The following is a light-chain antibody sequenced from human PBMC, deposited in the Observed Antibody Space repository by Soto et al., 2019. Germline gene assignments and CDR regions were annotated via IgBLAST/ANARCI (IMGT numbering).Light chain of an antibody. Sequence: QSALTQPRSVSGSPGQSITISCTGTSSDVGGGNYVSWYRQHPGKAPKLMIYDVSNRPSGVPDRFSGSKSGTSASLTITGLQAEDEADYYCQSYDSSLSGWVFGGGTKLTVL. J-gene: IGLJ3*02. CDR2: DVS. CDR1: SSDVGGGNY. V-gene: IGLV2-11*01. CDR3: QSYDSSLSGWV.